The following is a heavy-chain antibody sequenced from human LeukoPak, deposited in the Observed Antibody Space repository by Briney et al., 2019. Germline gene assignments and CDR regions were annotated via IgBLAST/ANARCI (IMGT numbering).Heavy chain of an antibody. J-gene: IGHJ3*02. Sequence: GASVKVSCKASGYTFTSYDINWVRQATGQGLEWMGWMNPNSGNTGYAQEFQGRVTITRNTSISTAYMELSSLRSEDTAVYYCARETTVAGTGVNAFDIWGQGTMVTVSS. CDR3: ARETTVAGTGVNAFDI. D-gene: IGHD6-19*01. CDR1: GYTFTSYD. CDR2: MNPNSGNT. V-gene: IGHV1-8*03.